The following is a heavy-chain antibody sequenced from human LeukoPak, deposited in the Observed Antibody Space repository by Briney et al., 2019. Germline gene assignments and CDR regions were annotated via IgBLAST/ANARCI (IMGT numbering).Heavy chain of an antibody. D-gene: IGHD3-3*01. CDR1: GYTFTSYG. V-gene: IGHV1-18*01. CDR2: ISAYNGNT. J-gene: IGHJ6*03. CDR3: ARVSSRRLLLEWLPSDYYYYYMDV. Sequence: ASVKVSCKASGYTFTSYGISWVRQAPGQGPEWMGWISAYNGNTNYAQKLQGRVTMTTHTSTSTAYMELRSLRSDDTAVYYCARVSSRRLLLEWLPSDYYYYYMDVWGKGTTVTVSS.